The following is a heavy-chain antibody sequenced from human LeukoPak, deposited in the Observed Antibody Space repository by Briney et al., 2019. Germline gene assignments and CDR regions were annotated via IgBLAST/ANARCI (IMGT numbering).Heavy chain of an antibody. J-gene: IGHJ4*02. Sequence: SETLSLTCTGSGVSISSNYWSWIRQPPGKGLEWIGYIYYSGTTSYNASLKSRVTMSVDTSKNQFSLNLNSVTAADTAVYYCARGLRVGNTGYYFDYWGQGTLVTVSS. CDR3: ARGLRVGNTGYYFDY. V-gene: IGHV4-59*01. D-gene: IGHD1-26*01. CDR2: IYYSGTT. CDR1: GVSISSNY.